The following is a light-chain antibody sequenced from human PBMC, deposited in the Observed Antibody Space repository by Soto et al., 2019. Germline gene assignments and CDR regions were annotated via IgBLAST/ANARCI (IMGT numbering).Light chain of an antibody. Sequence: QMTQSPSSVSAYVEDRVTITCRASQGIRNDLGGYQQKPGKAPKLLIYAASSLQSGVPSRFSGSGSGTDFTLTISSLQPEDFATYCCQQSYSTPITFGQGTRLEI. J-gene: IGKJ5*01. CDR1: QGIRND. V-gene: IGKV1-39*01. CDR3: QQSYSTPIT. CDR2: AAS.